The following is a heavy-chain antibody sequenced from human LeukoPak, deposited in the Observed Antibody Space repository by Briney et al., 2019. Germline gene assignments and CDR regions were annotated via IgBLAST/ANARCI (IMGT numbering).Heavy chain of an antibody. CDR3: AFDYGDSDAFDI. V-gene: IGHV3-21*04. D-gene: IGHD4-17*01. CDR1: GFTFSSYS. Sequence: GGSLRLSCAASGFTFSSYSMNWVRQAPGKGLEWVSSISSSSSYIYYADSVKGRFTVSRDNAKNSLYLQMNSLRAEDTAVYYCAFDYGDSDAFDIWGQGTMVTVSS. J-gene: IGHJ3*02. CDR2: ISSSSSYI.